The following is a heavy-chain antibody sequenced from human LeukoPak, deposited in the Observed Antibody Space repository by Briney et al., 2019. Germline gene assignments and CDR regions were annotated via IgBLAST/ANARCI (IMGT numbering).Heavy chain of an antibody. J-gene: IGHJ4*02. V-gene: IGHV4-34*01. CDR3: ARGMGYSSSWYYDY. CDR2: INHSGST. D-gene: IGHD6-13*01. Sequence: SSETLSLTCAVYGGSFSGYYWSWIRQPPGKGLEWIGEINHSGSTNYNPSLKSRVTISVDTSKNQFSLKLSSVTAADTAVYYCARGMGYSSSWYYDYWGQGTLVTVSS. CDR1: GGSFSGYY.